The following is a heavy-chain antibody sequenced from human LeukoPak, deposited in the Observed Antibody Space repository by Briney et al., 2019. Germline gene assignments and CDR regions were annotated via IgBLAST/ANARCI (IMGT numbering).Heavy chain of an antibody. CDR3: ASPRAYCGGDCPIDY. J-gene: IGHJ4*02. Sequence: SGTLSLTCAVSGGSISSSNWWSWVRQPPGKGLEWIGEIYHSGSTNYNPSLKSRVTISVDKSKNQFSLKLSSVTAADTAVYYCASPRAYCGGDCPIDYWGQGTLVTVSS. CDR1: GGSISSSNW. D-gene: IGHD2-21*02. CDR2: IYHSGST. V-gene: IGHV4-4*02.